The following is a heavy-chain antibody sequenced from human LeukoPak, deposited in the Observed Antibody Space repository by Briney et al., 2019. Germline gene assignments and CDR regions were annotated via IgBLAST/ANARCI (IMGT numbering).Heavy chain of an antibody. V-gene: IGHV3-66*01. J-gene: IGHJ6*02. CDR2: IYSGGST. CDR1: GFTVSSNY. CDR3: ASLAYYYDSSGYSGAKYYYYGMDV. Sequence: SGGSLRLSCAASGFTVSSNYMSWVRQAPGKGLEWVSVIYSGGSTYYADSVTGRFTISRDNSKNTLYLQMNSLRAEDTAVYYCASLAYYYDSSGYSGAKYYYYGMDVWGQGTTVTVSS. D-gene: IGHD3-22*01.